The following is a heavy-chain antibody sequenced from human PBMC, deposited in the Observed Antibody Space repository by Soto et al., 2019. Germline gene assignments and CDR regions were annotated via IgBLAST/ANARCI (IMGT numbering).Heavy chain of an antibody. D-gene: IGHD2-8*01. J-gene: IGHJ6*02. CDR3: ARDRVVLDYYYYGMDV. V-gene: IGHV3-30-3*01. Sequence: PGGSLRLSCAASGFTFSSYAMHWVRQAPGKGLEWVAVISYDGSNKYYADSVKGRFTISRDNSKNTLYLQMNSLRAEDTAAYYCARDRVVLDYYYYGMDVWGQGTTVTVSS. CDR1: GFTFSSYA. CDR2: ISYDGSNK.